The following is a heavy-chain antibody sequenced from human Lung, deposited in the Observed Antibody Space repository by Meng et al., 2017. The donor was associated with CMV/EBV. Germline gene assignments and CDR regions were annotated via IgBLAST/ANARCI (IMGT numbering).Heavy chain of an antibody. D-gene: IGHD3-9*01. CDR2: IYWDDDK. CDR1: GFSLGTSALG. J-gene: IGHJ2*01. CDR3: AHTLMGTFYYDILTGYYAYWYFDL. V-gene: IGHV2-5*02. Sequence: QITFKESGPTLVKPTQTLTLPCPFSGFSLGTSALGVGWILQPPGKALEWLALIYWDDDKRYSPSLKSRLTITKDTSKNQVVLTMTNMDPVDTATYYCAHTLMGTFYYDILTGYYAYWYFDLWGRGTLVTVSS.